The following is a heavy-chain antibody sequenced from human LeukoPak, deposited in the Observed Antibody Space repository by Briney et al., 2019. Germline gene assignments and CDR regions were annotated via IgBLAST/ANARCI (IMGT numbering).Heavy chain of an antibody. CDR3: ARVRTSYSNPIDY. V-gene: IGHV3-30*03. CDR1: GFTFSSYG. CDR2: ISYDGSNK. Sequence: GGSLRLSCAASGFTFSSYGMHWVRQAPGKGLEWVAVISYDGSNKYYADSVKGRFTISRDNSKNTLYLQMSSLRAEDTAVYYCARVRTSYSNPIDYWGQGTLVTVSS. D-gene: IGHD4-11*01. J-gene: IGHJ4*02.